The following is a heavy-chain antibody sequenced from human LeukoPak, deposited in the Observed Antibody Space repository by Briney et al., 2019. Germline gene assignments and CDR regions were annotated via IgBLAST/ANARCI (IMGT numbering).Heavy chain of an antibody. CDR2: IYTSGST. D-gene: IGHD3-10*01. V-gene: IGHV4-61*02. J-gene: IGHJ5*02. CDR1: GGSISSGNYY. CDR3: ARADYYGSGSYYWVAGWFDP. Sequence: SETLSLTCTVSGGSISSGNYYWSWIRQPAGKGLEWIGRIYTSGSTNYNPSLKSRVTISVDTSKNQFSLKLSSVTAADTAVYYCARADYYGSGSYYWVAGWFDPWGQGTLVTVSS.